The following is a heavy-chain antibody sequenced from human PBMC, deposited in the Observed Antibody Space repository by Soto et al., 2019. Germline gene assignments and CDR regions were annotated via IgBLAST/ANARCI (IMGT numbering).Heavy chain of an antibody. V-gene: IGHV3-23*01. D-gene: IGHD6-13*01. CDR1: GFTFSSYA. CDR2: ISGSGGST. CDR3: AKVRRSGIAAAGTFDY. Sequence: LRLSCAASGFTFSSYAMSWVRQAPGKGLEWVSAISGSGGSTYYADSVKGRFTISRDNSKNTLYLQMNSLRAEDTAVYYCAKVRRSGIAAAGTFDYWGQGTLVTVSS. J-gene: IGHJ4*02.